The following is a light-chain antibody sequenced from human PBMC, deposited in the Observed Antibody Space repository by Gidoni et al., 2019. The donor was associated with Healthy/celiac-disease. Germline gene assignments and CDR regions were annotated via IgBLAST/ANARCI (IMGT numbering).Light chain of an antibody. J-gene: IGLJ2*01. V-gene: IGLV1-44*01. CDR2: SNN. Sequence: QSALTQPPSASGTPGQRVTISCSGSSSNIGSNTVNWYQQLPGTAPKLLIYSNNQRPSGVTDRFSGSKSGTSASLAISGLQSEDEADYYCAAWDDSLNVVFGGGTKLTVL. CDR3: AAWDDSLNVV. CDR1: SSNIGSNT.